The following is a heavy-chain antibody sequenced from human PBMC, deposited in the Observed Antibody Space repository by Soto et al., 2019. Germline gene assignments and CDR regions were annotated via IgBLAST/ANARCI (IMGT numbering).Heavy chain of an antibody. J-gene: IGHJ6*03. CDR2: ISWNSGSI. CDR3: AKDVYDFWSAYSSYYYYYYMDV. D-gene: IGHD3-3*01. CDR1: GFTFDDYA. V-gene: IGHV3-9*01. Sequence: DVQLVESGGGLVQPGRSLRLSCAASGFTFDDYAMHWVRQAPGMGLEWVSGISWNSGSIGYADSVKGRFTISRDNAKNSLYLQMNSLRAEDTALYYCAKDVYDFWSAYSSYYYYYYMDVWGKGTTVTVSS.